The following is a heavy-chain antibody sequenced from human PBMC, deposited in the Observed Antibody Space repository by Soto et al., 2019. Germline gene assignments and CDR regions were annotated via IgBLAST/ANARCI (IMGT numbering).Heavy chain of an antibody. Sequence: EVQLVESGGGVVRPGGSLRLACVVSGFSLDEYGMSWVRQAPGKGPEWVSGMHRNGNSTGYADSVKGRFTISRDEAKNSLYLQMNSLRAEDTAFYYCARDHRWGYEYGDYGDSWGHGTLVTVSS. CDR3: ARDHRWGYEYGDYGDS. D-gene: IGHD4-17*01. J-gene: IGHJ5*01. CDR1: GFSLDEYG. CDR2: MHRNGNST. V-gene: IGHV3-20*04.